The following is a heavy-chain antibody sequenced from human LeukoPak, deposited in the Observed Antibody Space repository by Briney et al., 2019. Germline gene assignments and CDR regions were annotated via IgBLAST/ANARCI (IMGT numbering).Heavy chain of an antibody. CDR2: IYYSGST. Sequence: SETLSLTCAVSGDSISSYSWSWVRQPPGKGLEWVGFIYYSGSTNYNPSLKSRVTISEDTSKNQFSLKVISVTPADTAVYYCARSSGQLVWSAFDIWGQGTMVTVSS. CDR3: ARSSGQLVWSAFDI. J-gene: IGHJ3*02. V-gene: IGHV4-59*01. CDR1: GDSISSYS. D-gene: IGHD6-13*01.